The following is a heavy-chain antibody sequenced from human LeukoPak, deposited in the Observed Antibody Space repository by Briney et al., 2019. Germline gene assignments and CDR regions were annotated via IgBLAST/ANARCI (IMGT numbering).Heavy chain of an antibody. Sequence: PGGSLRLSCAVSGFTVSSNYMSWIRQAPGKGLEWVSIFYSSGSTYYADSVKGRFTISRDNSKNTLYLQMNSLRGEDTAVYHCARGSLSKDVWGQGTTVTVSS. CDR2: FYSSGST. V-gene: IGHV3-66*01. CDR3: ARGSLSKDV. J-gene: IGHJ6*02. CDR1: GFTVSSNY.